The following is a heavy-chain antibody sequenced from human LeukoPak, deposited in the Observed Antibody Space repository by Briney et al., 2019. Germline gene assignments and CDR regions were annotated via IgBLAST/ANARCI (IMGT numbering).Heavy chain of an antibody. J-gene: IGHJ4*02. CDR3: TRVRVVVPSAFDYCDF. CDR2: IRWDGGST. V-gene: IGHV3-43D*03. Sequence: GGSLRLSCAASGFTLDDYAMHWVRQAPGKGLEWVSLIRWDGGSTYYADSVKGRFTISRDNAENSLYLQMNSLRAEDTAVYYCTRVRVVVPSAFDYCDFWGQGTLVTVSS. D-gene: IGHD2-2*01. CDR1: GFTLDDYA.